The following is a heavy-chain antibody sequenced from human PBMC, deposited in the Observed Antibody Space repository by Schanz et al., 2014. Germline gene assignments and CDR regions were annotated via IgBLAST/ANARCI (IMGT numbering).Heavy chain of an antibody. CDR2: FDAHDGRA. D-gene: IGHD2-21*02. CDR1: GITFSSHS. CDR3: AKDLGVDCGDGCFNWYFDL. Sequence: EVHLVESGGGLVQPGGSLRLSCAASGITFSSHSFNWVRQAPGKGLEWVSGFDAHDGRAYYADSAKGRFTISRDNSKSTLYVEMNSLRVEDTAVYFCAKDLGVDCGDGCFNWYFDLWGRGTLVTVSS. J-gene: IGHJ2*01. V-gene: IGHV3-23*04.